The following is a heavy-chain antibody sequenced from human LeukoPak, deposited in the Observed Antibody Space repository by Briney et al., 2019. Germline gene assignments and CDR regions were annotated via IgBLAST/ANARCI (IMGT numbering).Heavy chain of an antibody. V-gene: IGHV4-39*07. CDR3: ARVQKESYSYGNFDY. D-gene: IGHD5-18*01. CDR1: GGSISSSSYY. J-gene: IGHJ4*02. Sequence: PSETLSLTCTVSGGSISSSSYYWGWIRQPPGKGLEWIGNIYYSGSTYYNPSLKSRITISVDTSKNQFSLKLSSVTAADTAVYYCARVQKESYSYGNFDYWGQGTLVTVSS. CDR2: IYYSGST.